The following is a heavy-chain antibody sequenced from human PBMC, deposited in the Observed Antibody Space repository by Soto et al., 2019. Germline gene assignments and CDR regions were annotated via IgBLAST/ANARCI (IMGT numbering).Heavy chain of an antibody. Sequence: QITLKESGPTLVKPTQTLTLTCTFSGFSLSTSGVGVGWIRQPPGKALEWLALIYWDDDKRYSPSLKSRLTITKEPSKNQVVLTMTNMDPVDTATYYCAHRRLYNWNYGGFDYWGQGTLVTVSS. D-gene: IGHD1-7*01. CDR1: GFSLSTSGVG. CDR2: IYWDDDK. V-gene: IGHV2-5*02. J-gene: IGHJ4*02. CDR3: AHRRLYNWNYGGFDY.